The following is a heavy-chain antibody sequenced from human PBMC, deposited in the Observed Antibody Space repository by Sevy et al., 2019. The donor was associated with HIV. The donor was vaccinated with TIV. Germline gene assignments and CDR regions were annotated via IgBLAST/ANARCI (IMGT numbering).Heavy chain of an antibody. Sequence: AGSLRLSCAASGFTFSTYAMNWVRQAPGKELEWVSSISGSGRYTYYADSVEGRFTISRDSSKNTLYLQMNSLRADDTAVYSCAKGFCSGGSCPRDYYSYGMDVWGQGTTVTVSS. D-gene: IGHD2-15*01. CDR3: AKGFCSGGSCPRDYYSYGMDV. J-gene: IGHJ6*02. CDR2: ISGSGRYT. CDR1: GFTFSTYA. V-gene: IGHV3-23*01.